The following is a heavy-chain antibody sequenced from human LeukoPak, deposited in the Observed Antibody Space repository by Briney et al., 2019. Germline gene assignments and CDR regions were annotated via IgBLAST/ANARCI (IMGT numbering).Heavy chain of an antibody. CDR1: GFAFSNYA. Sequence: GGSLRLSSAASGFAFSNYAMSWVRQAPGKWLEWVSGISGSGGSTYYADSVKGRFTISRDNSKNTLYLQMNSLRAEDTAVYYCAKVPKGGYFDYWGQGTLVTVSS. CDR2: ISGSGGST. V-gene: IGHV3-23*01. D-gene: IGHD2-2*01. J-gene: IGHJ4*02. CDR3: AKVPKGGYFDY.